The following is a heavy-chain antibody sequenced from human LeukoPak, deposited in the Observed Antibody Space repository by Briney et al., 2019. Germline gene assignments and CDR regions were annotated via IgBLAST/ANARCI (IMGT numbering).Heavy chain of an antibody. CDR1: GFTFSSYS. J-gene: IGHJ4*02. CDR2: ISSSSGYI. Sequence: PGGSLRLSCAASGFTFSSYSMNWVRQAPGKGLEWVSSISSSSGYIYYADSVKGRFTISRDNAKNSLYLQMNSLRAEDTAVYYCARDSRSGYWGQGTLVTVSS. D-gene: IGHD3-10*01. V-gene: IGHV3-21*01. CDR3: ARDSRSGY.